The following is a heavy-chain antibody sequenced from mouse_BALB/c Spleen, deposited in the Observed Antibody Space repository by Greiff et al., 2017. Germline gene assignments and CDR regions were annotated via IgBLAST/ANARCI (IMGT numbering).Heavy chain of an antibody. CDR2: ISYSGST. J-gene: IGHJ3*01. CDR1: GYSITSDYA. V-gene: IGHV3-2*02. Sequence: EVKLQESGPGLVKPSQSLSLTCTVTGYSITSDYAWNWIRQFPGNKLEWMGYISYSGSTSYNPSLKSRISITRDTSKNQFFLQLNSVTTEDTATYYCARRNYDRGFAYWGQGTLVTVSA. D-gene: IGHD2-4*01. CDR3: ARRNYDRGFAY.